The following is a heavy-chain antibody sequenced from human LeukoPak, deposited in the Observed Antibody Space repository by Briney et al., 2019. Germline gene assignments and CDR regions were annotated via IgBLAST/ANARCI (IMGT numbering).Heavy chain of an antibody. CDR3: ARCPVAKDYGMDV. J-gene: IGHJ6*02. CDR2: ISGSGGST. CDR1: GFTFSSYV. V-gene: IGHV3-23*01. D-gene: IGHD4-23*01. Sequence: PGGSLRLSCAASGFTFSSYVMSWVRQAPGKGLEWVSAISGSGGSTYYADSVKGRFTISRDNSKNTLYLQMNSLRAEDTAVYYCARCPVAKDYGMDVWGQGTTVTVSS.